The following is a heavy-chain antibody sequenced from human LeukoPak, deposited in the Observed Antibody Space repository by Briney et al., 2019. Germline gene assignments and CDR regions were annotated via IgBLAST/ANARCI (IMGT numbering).Heavy chain of an antibody. V-gene: IGHV3-23*01. CDR3: ATRQNLLRYFDWLPDY. CDR1: GFTFSSYA. Sequence: GGSLRLSCAASGFTFSSYAMSWVRQAPGKGLEWVSGISGTGGSAYYADSVKGRFTISRDNSKNTLYLQMNSLRVEDTAVYYCATRQNLLRYFDWLPDYWGQGTLVTVSS. CDR2: ISGTGGSA. J-gene: IGHJ4*02. D-gene: IGHD3-9*01.